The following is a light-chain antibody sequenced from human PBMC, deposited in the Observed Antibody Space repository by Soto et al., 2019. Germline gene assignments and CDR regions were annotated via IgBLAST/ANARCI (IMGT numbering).Light chain of an antibody. CDR2: AAS. CDR3: QQYGSPPPYT. Sequence: ENVLTQSPVTLSLSPGERATLSCRASQSVTSNKVAWFQQKPGQAPRLLIRAASSRGTGIPDRFSGSGSATDFTLTISRLEPEDFAVYYCQQYGSPPPYTFGQGTKLEIK. CDR1: QSVTSNK. V-gene: IGKV3-20*01. J-gene: IGKJ2*01.